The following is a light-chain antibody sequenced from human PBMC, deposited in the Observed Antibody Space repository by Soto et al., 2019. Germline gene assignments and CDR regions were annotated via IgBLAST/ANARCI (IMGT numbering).Light chain of an antibody. CDR1: SSDVGTYKY. Sequence: QSALAQPASVSGSPGQSITISCTETSSDVGTYKYVSWYQQLPGKAPKLMIYEVSNRPSGVSNRFSGSKSGNTASLTISELQAEDEADYYCSSYTSRSTPVFGGGTKVTVL. CDR3: SSYTSRSTPV. J-gene: IGLJ2*01. V-gene: IGLV2-14*01. CDR2: EVS.